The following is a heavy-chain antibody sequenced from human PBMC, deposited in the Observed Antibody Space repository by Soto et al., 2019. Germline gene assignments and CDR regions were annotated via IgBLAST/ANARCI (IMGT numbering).Heavy chain of an antibody. V-gene: IGHV3-15*01. CDR2: IKSKTDGGTT. D-gene: IGHD3-3*01. J-gene: IGHJ4*02. CDR1: GFTFSNAW. Sequence: GGSLRLSCAASGFTFSNAWMSWVRQAPGKGLEWVGRIKSKTDGGTTDYAAPVKGRFTISRDDSKNTLYLQMNSLKTEDTAVYYCTTDYQITPVESYDFWSGYNYWGQGTLVTVSS. CDR3: TTDYQITPVESYDFWSGYNY.